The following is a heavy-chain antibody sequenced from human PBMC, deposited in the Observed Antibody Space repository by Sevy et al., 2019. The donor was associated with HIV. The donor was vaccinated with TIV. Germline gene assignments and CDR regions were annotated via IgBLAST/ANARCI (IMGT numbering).Heavy chain of an antibody. Sequence: GESLKISCAASGFTFSSYSINWVRQAPGKGLEWVSSISSSSSYIYYADSVKGRFTISRDNAKNSLYLQMNSLRAEDTAVYYCARVGYSYGSSDYWGQGTLVTVSS. V-gene: IGHV3-21*01. CDR3: ARVGYSYGSSDY. CDR2: ISSSSSYI. D-gene: IGHD5-18*01. CDR1: GFTFSSYS. J-gene: IGHJ4*02.